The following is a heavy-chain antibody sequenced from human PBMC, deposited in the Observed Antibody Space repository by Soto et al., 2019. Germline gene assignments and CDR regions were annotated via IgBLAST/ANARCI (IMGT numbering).Heavy chain of an antibody. D-gene: IGHD3-22*01. Sequence: QVQLQESGPGLVKPSETLSLTYTVSGGSISSYYWSWIRQPPGKGLEWIGYIYYSGSTNYNPSLKSRVTISVDTSKNQFSLKLSSVTAADTAVYYCARDGYYYDSSGYQRVYYFDYWGQGTLVTVSS. CDR2: IYYSGST. CDR1: GGSISSYY. V-gene: IGHV4-59*01. CDR3: ARDGYYYDSSGYQRVYYFDY. J-gene: IGHJ4*02.